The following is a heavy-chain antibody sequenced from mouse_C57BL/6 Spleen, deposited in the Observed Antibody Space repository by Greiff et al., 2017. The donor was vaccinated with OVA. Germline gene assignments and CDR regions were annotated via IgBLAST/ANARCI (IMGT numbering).Heavy chain of an antibody. CDR1: GYSITSGYY. V-gene: IGHV3-6*01. D-gene: IGHD2-3*01. J-gene: IGHJ1*03. CDR3: ARDPDGYRYFDV. Sequence: ESGPGLVKPSQSLSLTCSVTGYSITSGYYWNWIRQFPGNKLEWMGYISYDGSNNYNPSLKNRISITRDTSKNQFFLKLNSVTTEDTATYYCARDPDGYRYFDVWGTGTTVTVSS. CDR2: ISYDGSN.